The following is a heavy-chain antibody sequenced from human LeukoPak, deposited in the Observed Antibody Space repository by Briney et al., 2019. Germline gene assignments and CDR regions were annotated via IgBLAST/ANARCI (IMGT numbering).Heavy chain of an antibody. J-gene: IGHJ4*02. Sequence: SVKVSCKASGGTFSSYAISWVRQAPGQGLEWMGRIIPIFGIANYAQKFQGRVTITADKSTSTAYTELSSLRSEDTAVYYCVYGYSSGCEYFDYWGQGTLVTVSS. V-gene: IGHV1-69*04. CDR1: GGTFSSYA. CDR2: IIPIFGIA. D-gene: IGHD6-19*01. CDR3: VYGYSSGCEYFDY.